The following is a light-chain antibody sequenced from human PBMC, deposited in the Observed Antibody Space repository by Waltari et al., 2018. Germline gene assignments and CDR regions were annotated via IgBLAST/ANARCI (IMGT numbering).Light chain of an antibody. CDR1: QSVSSS. CDR2: GAS. V-gene: IGKV3D-15*01. Sequence: EIVMTQSPATLSLSPGERATLSCRASQSVSSSLAWYQQKPGQAPRLRIFGASSRATGISDRFGGSGSGTEFSLTISSLEPEDVAVYYCQQNSNWPLTFGGGTKVEIK. J-gene: IGKJ4*01. CDR3: QQNSNWPLT.